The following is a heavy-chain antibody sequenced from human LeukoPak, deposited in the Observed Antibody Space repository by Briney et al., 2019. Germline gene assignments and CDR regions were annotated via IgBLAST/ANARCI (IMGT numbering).Heavy chain of an antibody. D-gene: IGHD3-10*01. J-gene: IGHJ6*02. V-gene: IGHV1-18*01. CDR2: ISAYNGNT. Sequence: VASVKVSCKASGGTFSSYAISWVRQAPGQGLEWMGWISAYNGNTNYAQKLQGRVTMTTDTSTSTAYMELRSLRSDDTAVYYCAGVGYYYGMDVWGQGTTVTVSS. CDR1: GGTFSSYA. CDR3: AGVGYYYGMDV.